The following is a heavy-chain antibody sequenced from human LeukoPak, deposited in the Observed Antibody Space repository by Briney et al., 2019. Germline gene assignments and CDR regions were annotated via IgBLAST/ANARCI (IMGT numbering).Heavy chain of an antibody. CDR2: IIPIFGTA. J-gene: IGHJ5*02. Sequence: ASEKVSCKASGGTFSSYAISWVRQAPGQGLEWMGGIIPIFGTANYAQKFQGRVTITADKSTSTAYMELSSLRSEDTAVYYCARDSFRGYDYVWGSYPWGQGTLVTVSS. D-gene: IGHD3-16*01. CDR1: GGTFSSYA. CDR3: ARDSFRGYDYVWGSYP. V-gene: IGHV1-69*06.